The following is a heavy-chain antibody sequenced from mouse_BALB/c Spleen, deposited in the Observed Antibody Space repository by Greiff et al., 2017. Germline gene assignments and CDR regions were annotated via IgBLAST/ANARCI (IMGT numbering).Heavy chain of an antibody. V-gene: IGHV5-6-5*01. D-gene: IGHD2-1*01. CDR3: ARGNGNYEAWFAY. Sequence: EVKVVESGGGLVKPGGSLKLSCAASGFTFSSYAMSWVRQTPEKRLEWVASISSGGSTYYPDSVKGRFTISRDNARNILYLQMSSLRSEDTAMYYCARGNGNYEAWFAYWGQGTLVTVSA. CDR1: GFTFSSYA. J-gene: IGHJ3*01. CDR2: ISSGGST.